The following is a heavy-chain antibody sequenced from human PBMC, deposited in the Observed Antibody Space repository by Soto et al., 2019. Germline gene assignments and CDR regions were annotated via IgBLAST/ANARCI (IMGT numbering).Heavy chain of an antibody. CDR1: GYTFTGYY. J-gene: IGHJ5*02. Sequence: ASVKVSCKASGYTFTGYYMHWVRQAPGQGLEWMGWISAYNGNTNYAQKLQGRVTMTTDTSTSTAYMELRSLRSDDTAVYYCARDLGTWFDPWGQGTLVTVSS. V-gene: IGHV1-18*04. CDR2: ISAYNGNT. CDR3: ARDLGTWFDP.